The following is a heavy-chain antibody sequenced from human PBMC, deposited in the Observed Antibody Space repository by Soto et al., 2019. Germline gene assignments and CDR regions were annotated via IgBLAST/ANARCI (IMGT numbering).Heavy chain of an antibody. CDR1: GYTFTSYD. J-gene: IGHJ4*02. CDR3: ARTYYDILTGYYVDY. D-gene: IGHD3-9*01. CDR2: MNPNSGNT. Sequence: ASLQVSCKASGYTFTSYDINWVRQATGQGLEWMGWMNPNSGNTGYAQKFQGRVTMTRNTSISAAYMELSSLRSEDTAVYYCARTYYDILTGYYVDYWGQGTLVTVSS. V-gene: IGHV1-8*01.